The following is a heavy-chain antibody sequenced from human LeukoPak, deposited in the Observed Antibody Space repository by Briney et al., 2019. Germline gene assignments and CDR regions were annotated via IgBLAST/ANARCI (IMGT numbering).Heavy chain of an antibody. Sequence: GESLKISCKGSGYSFTTYWVAWVRQMPGKGLEWMGTIYPTDSETTYSPSFQGHVTISVDKSIGIAYLQWTSLKTSDTAIYYCARGGHENFDHWGQGTLVTVSS. J-gene: IGHJ4*02. CDR1: GYSFTTYW. V-gene: IGHV5-51*01. CDR3: ARGGHENFDH. D-gene: IGHD1-26*01. CDR2: IYPTDSET.